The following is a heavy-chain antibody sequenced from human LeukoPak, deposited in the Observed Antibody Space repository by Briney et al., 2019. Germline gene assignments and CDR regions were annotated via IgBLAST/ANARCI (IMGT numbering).Heavy chain of an antibody. V-gene: IGHV3-21*01. CDR3: ARGVRKVLKFIDV. CDR2: ISSTSLYP. D-gene: IGHD3-10*01. CDR1: GFTFSSYS. J-gene: IGHJ4*02. Sequence: GGSLRLSCEASGFTFSSYSIVWIRQAPGKGLEWVASISSTSLYPYYADSVQARFIVSRDNANNSAYLKMLSLRANDTAVYFCARGVRKVLKFIDVWGPGTMVAVSS.